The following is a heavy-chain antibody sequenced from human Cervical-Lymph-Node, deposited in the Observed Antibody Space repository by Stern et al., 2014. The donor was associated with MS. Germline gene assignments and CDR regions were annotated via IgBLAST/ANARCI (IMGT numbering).Heavy chain of an antibody. V-gene: IGHV1-2*06. CDR3: ARGYCSGGSCPPDY. D-gene: IGHD2-15*01. J-gene: IGHJ4*02. CDR2: INPNSGGT. Sequence: VQLVESGAEVKKPGASVKVSCTASGYTFTGYYMHWVRQAPGQGLEWMGRINPNSGGTTYAQKFQGRVTMTRDTSISTAYMELSRLRSDDTAVYYCARGYCSGGSCPPDYWGQGTLVTVSS. CDR1: GYTFTGYY.